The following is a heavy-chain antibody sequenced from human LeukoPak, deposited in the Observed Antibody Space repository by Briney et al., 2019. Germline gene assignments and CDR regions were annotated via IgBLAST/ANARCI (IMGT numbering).Heavy chain of an antibody. Sequence: GGSLRLSCAASGFTFSSYAMHWVRQAPGKGLEYVSAISSNGGSTYYANSVKGRFTISRDNSKNTLYLQMSSLRAEDTAVYYCARDTKTYYYGSGRNYGMDVWGQGTTVTVSS. CDR2: ISSNGGST. CDR1: GFTFSSYA. V-gene: IGHV3-64*01. CDR3: ARDTKTYYYGSGRNYGMDV. J-gene: IGHJ6*02. D-gene: IGHD3-10*01.